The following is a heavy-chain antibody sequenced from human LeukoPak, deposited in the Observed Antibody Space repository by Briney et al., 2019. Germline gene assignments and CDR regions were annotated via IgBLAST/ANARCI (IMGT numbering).Heavy chain of an antibody. D-gene: IGHD5-12*01. CDR2: IYYSGSS. J-gene: IGHJ3*01. CDR3: ARDYRFDSGYDLLDAFDV. Sequence: SETLSLTCTVSGGSISSGDYYWSWIRQHPGKGLEWIAYIYYSGSSSYNPSLKSRVTISVDTSKNQFSLKLSSVTAADTAVYYCARDYRFDSGYDLLDAFDVWGQGTMVTVSS. CDR1: GGSISSGDYY. V-gene: IGHV4-31*03.